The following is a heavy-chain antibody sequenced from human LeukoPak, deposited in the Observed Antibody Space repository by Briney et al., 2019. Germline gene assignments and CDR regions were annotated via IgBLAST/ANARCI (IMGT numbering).Heavy chain of an antibody. CDR2: ISGSGGST. V-gene: IGHV3-23*01. J-gene: IGHJ6*02. Sequence: GGSLRLSCAASGFTFISYAMSWVRQAPGKGLEWVSAISGSGGSTYYADSVKGRFTISRDNSKNTLYLQMNSLRAEDTAVYYCAKDGARGRYYYYGMDVWGQGTTVTVSS. CDR1: GFTFISYA. CDR3: AKDGARGRYYYYGMDV.